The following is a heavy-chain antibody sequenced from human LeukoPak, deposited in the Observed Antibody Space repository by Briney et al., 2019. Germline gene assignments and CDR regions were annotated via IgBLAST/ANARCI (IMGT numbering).Heavy chain of an antibody. V-gene: IGHV3-66*01. CDR1: GFTFSCYW. CDR3: ARKVFGYSSNWFDY. D-gene: IGHD6-13*01. Sequence: GGSLRLSCAASGFTFSCYWMSWVRQAPGKGLEWVSVIDSGGSTFYADSVKDRFTVSRDNSKNTLYLQMHSLRAEDTALYYCARKVFGYSSNWFDYWGQGTLVTVSS. CDR2: IDSGGST. J-gene: IGHJ4*02.